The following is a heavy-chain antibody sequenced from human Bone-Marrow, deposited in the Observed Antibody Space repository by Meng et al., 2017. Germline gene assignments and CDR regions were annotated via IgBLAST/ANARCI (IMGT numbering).Heavy chain of an antibody. CDR2: INPSGGST. J-gene: IGHJ4*02. V-gene: IGHV1-46*01. D-gene: IGHD6-13*01. Sequence: ASVKVSCKASGYTFTSYYMHWVRQAPGQGLEWMGIINPSGGSTSYAQKFQGRVTMTGDTSISTAYMELSGLRSDDTAMYYCARDEEISAAGKLFGDYWGQGTLVTVSS. CDR3: ARDEEISAAGKLFGDY. CDR1: GYTFTSYY.